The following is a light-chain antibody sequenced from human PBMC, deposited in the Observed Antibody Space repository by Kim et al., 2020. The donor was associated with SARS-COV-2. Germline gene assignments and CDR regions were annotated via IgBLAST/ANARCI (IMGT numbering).Light chain of an antibody. CDR3: QQRSNWPLT. CDR2: DAS. V-gene: IGKV3-11*01. Sequence: LSPGERATRSCRASQSVSSYLAWYQQNPGQAPRLLIYDASNRATGIPARFSGSGSGTDFTLTISSLEPEDFAVYYCQQRSNWPLTFGGGTKVDIK. J-gene: IGKJ4*01. CDR1: QSVSSY.